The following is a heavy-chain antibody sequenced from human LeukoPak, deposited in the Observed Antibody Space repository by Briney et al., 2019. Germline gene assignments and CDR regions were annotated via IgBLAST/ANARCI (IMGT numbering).Heavy chain of an antibody. Sequence: GGSLRLPCAGSGFTVSSNYMTWVRQAPGKGLEGVSAIYGGGTTYYADSVKGRFTISRDSSSNTLHLQMNSLRAEDTAVYYCAREARYYDILTGYHNYSGVDVWGQGTTVTVSS. CDR1: GFTVSSNY. D-gene: IGHD3-9*01. J-gene: IGHJ6*02. CDR3: AREARYYDILTGYHNYSGVDV. V-gene: IGHV3-66*01. CDR2: IYGGGTT.